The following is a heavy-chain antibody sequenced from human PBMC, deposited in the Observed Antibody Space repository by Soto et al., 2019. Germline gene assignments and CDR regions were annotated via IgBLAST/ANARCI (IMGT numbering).Heavy chain of an antibody. CDR1: GGSISSGGYS. CDR2: IYHSGST. V-gene: IGHV4-30-2*01. D-gene: IGHD3-22*01. J-gene: IGHJ4*02. CDR3: AREDYYDSSGRGFDY. Sequence: QLQLQESGSGLVKPSQTLSLTCAVSGGSISSGGYSWSWIRQPPGKGLEWIGYIYHSGSTYYNPSLKSRVTISVDRSKHQFSMKLSSVTAADTAVYYCAREDYYDSSGRGFDYWGQGTLVTVSS.